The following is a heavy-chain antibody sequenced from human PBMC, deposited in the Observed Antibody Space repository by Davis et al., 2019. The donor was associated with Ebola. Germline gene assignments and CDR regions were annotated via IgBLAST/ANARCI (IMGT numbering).Heavy chain of an antibody. CDR1: GFTFNSYW. Sequence: GESLKISCAASGFTFNSYWMHWVRQAPGKGLVWVSRINSDGSNTDYAGSVKGRFTISRDNSKNTLYLQMNSLRAEDTAVYYCAKEWYTTGWYFILGYWGQGTLVTVSS. J-gene: IGHJ4*02. CDR2: INSDGSNT. D-gene: IGHD6-19*01. V-gene: IGHV3-74*01. CDR3: AKEWYTTGWYFILGY.